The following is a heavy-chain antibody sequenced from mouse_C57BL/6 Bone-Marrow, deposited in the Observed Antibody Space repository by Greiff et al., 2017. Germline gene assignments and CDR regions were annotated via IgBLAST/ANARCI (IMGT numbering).Heavy chain of an antibody. D-gene: IGHD4-1*01. CDR3: AIHDWVFDY. V-gene: IGHV5-6*01. Sequence: EVQLVESGGDLVKPGGSLKLSCAASGFTFSSYGMSWVRQTPDKRLEWVATISSGGSYTYYPDSVKGRFTISRDNAKNTLYLQMSSLKSEDTSMYCCAIHDWVFDYWGQGTTLTVSS. CDR2: ISSGGSYT. J-gene: IGHJ2*01. CDR1: GFTFSSYG.